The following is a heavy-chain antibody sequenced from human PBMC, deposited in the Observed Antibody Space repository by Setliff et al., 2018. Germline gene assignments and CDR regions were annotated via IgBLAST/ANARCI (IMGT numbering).Heavy chain of an antibody. D-gene: IGHD1-1*01. J-gene: IGHJ3*01. V-gene: IGHV4-34*01. CDR2: INHSGST. Sequence: PSETLSLTCTVYGGSFSDYYWGWIRQPPGKGLEWIAEINHSGSTNYNPSLKSRVTISVDTSRNQFSLKLSSVTAADTAVYYCASPRRDDLDTPFDAFDLGGQGTKVTVSS. CDR1: GGSFSDYY. CDR3: ASPRRDDLDTPFDAFDL.